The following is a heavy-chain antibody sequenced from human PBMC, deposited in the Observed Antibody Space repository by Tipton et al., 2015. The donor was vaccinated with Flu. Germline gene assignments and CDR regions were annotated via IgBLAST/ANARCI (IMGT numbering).Heavy chain of an antibody. D-gene: IGHD4-17*01. V-gene: IGHV4-31*03. CDR1: GGPITSGADY. J-gene: IGHJ2*01. CDR2: IYYIGTT. Sequence: TLSLTCTVSGGPITSGADYWSWIRQHPGKGLERIGHIYYIGTTNYNPSLKIRVTISMDTSKNQFSLQLSSMTAADTAVYYCARMEWTVTTPRYFDLWGRGTLVTVSS. CDR3: ARMEWTVTTPRYFDL.